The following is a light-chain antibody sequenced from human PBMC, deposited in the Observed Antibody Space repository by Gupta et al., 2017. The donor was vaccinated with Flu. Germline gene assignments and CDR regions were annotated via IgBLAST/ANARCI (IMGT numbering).Light chain of an antibody. J-gene: IGKJ3*01. V-gene: IGKV1-39*01. CDR3: QQSYSTLFA. Sequence: PSSLSAVVGDRVIITCRASQSISSYLNWYQQKPGKAPKLLIYAASSLQSGVPSRFSGSGSGTDFTLTISSLQPEDFATYYCQQSYSTLFAFGPGTKVDIK. CDR2: AAS. CDR1: QSISSY.